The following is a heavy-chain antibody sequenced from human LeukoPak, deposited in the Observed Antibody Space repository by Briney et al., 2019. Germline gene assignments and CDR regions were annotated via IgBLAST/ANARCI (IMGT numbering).Heavy chain of an antibody. Sequence: GGSLRLSCAASGFTVSSNYMSWVRQAPGKGLEWVSVIYSGGRTYYADSVKGRFTISRDNSKNTLYLQMNSLRAEDTAVYYCARETYDSSGSMNWGQGTLVTVSS. CDR2: IYSGGRT. V-gene: IGHV3-53*01. CDR3: ARETYDSSGSMN. D-gene: IGHD3-22*01. CDR1: GFTVSSNY. J-gene: IGHJ4*02.